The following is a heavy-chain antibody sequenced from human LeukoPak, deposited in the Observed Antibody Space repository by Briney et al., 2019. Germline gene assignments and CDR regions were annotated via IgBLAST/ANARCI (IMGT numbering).Heavy chain of an antibody. CDR2: IKQDGSEK. J-gene: IGHJ6*02. CDR3: ARVTMVRGAPSHMDV. V-gene: IGHV3-7*01. D-gene: IGHD3-10*01. CDR1: GFTFSSYW. Sequence: GRSLRLSCAASGFTFSSYWMSWVRQAPGKGLEWVANIKQDGSEKYYVDSVKGRFTISRDNAKNSLYLQMNSLRAEDTAVYYCARVTMVRGAPSHMDVWGQGTTVTVSS.